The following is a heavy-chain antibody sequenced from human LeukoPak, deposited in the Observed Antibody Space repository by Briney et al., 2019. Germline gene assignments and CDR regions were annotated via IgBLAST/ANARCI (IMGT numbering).Heavy chain of an antibody. Sequence: PGGSLRLSCAASGFTFSTYSMNWVRQAPWKGLEWVSYISSSSSTIYYADSVKGRFTISRDNAKNSLYLQMNSLRAEDTAVYYCARDRGFYFDYWGQGNLVTVSS. CDR3: ARDRGFYFDY. CDR2: ISSSSSTI. V-gene: IGHV3-48*04. CDR1: GFTFSTYS. J-gene: IGHJ4*02. D-gene: IGHD3-10*01.